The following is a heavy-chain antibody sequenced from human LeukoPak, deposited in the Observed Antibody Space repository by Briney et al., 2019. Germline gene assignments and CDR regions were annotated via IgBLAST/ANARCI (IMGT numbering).Heavy chain of an antibody. CDR1: GFTFSSYS. V-gene: IGHV3-7*01. Sequence: GGSLRLSCAASGFTFSSYSMNWVRQAPGEGLEWVANIKQDGSGKYYVDSVKGRFTISRDNAKNSLYLQMNSLRAEDTAVYYCARNGDFYGGLVAYWGQGTLVTASS. J-gene: IGHJ4*02. CDR2: IKQDGSGK. D-gene: IGHD4-23*01. CDR3: ARNGDFYGGLVAY.